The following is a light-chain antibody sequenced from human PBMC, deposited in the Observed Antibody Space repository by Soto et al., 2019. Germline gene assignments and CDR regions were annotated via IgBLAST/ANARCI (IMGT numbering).Light chain of an antibody. CDR3: QQYNSFPYT. V-gene: IGKV1-5*03. Sequence: DIQLTQSPSTLSASVGDRVTITCRAIQSIRSWLAWYQQKPGKAPKLLSYKASSLESGVPSRFRGSGSGTEFTLTISSLQPDDFATYYCQQYNSFPYTFGQGTKLEIK. J-gene: IGKJ2*01. CDR1: QSIRSW. CDR2: KAS.